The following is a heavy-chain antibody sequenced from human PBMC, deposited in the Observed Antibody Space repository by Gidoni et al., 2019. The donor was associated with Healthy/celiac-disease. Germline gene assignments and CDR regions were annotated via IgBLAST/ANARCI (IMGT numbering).Heavy chain of an antibody. D-gene: IGHD6-19*01. CDR2: ISYDGSNK. V-gene: IGHV3-30-3*01. J-gene: IGHJ3*02. Sequence: QVQLVESGGGVVQPGRSLRLSCAASGFTFSSYAMHWVRQAPGKGLEWVAVISYDGSNKYYADSVKGRFTISRDNSKNTLYLQMNSLRAEDTAVYYCARELSVAGPRPVHDAFDIWGQGTMVTVSS. CDR1: GFTFSSYA. CDR3: ARELSVAGPRPVHDAFDI.